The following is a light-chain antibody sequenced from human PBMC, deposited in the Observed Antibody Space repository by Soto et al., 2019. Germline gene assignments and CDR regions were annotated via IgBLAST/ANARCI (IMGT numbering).Light chain of an antibody. J-gene: IGLJ1*01. V-gene: IGLV2-8*01. Sequence: QSALTQPPSASGSPGQSVTISCTGTSSDVGGYNYVSWYQQHPGKAPKLMIYEVSKRPSGVPDRFSGSKSGNTASLTVSGLQAEDEADYYCSSDAGRYVFGTGTKLTVL. CDR2: EVS. CDR1: SSDVGGYNY. CDR3: SSDAGRYV.